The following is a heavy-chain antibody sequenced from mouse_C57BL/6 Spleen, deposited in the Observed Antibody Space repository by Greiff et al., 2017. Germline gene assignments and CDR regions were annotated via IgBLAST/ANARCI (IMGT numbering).Heavy chain of an antibody. CDR1: GYSFTGYY. CDR2: INPSTGGT. CDR3: ARYLYYGSSPFAY. D-gene: IGHD1-1*01. J-gene: IGHJ3*01. V-gene: IGHV1-42*01. Sequence: VQLQQSGPELVKPGASVKISCKASGYSFTGYYMNWVKQSPEKSLEWIGEINPSTGGTTYNQKFKAKATLTVDKSSSTAYLQRKSLTSEDSAVYYCARYLYYGSSPFAYWGQGTLVTVSA.